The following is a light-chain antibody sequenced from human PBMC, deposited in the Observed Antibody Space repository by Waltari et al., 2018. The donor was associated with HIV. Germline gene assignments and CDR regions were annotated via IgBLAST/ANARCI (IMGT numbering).Light chain of an antibody. CDR3: ASHAGSKDV. J-gene: IGLJ2*01. CDR2: DVT. CDR1: SSDIGAYNY. Sequence: QSALTQPPSASGSPGQSVTISCTGTSSDIGAYNYVSWFQQHPGKAPKLIVYDVTKRPSGVPDLFSGSKSRNTASLTVSGLQAEDEADYYCASHAGSKDVFGGGTRLTVL. V-gene: IGLV2-8*01.